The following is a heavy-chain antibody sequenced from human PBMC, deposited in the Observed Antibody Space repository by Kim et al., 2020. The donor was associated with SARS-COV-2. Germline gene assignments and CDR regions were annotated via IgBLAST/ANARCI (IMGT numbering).Heavy chain of an antibody. Sequence: GGSLRLSCAASGFTFSSYGMHWVRQAPGKGLEWVAVISYDGSNKYYADSVKGRFTISRDNSKNTLYLQMNSLRAEDTAVYYCAKDLRYSSGAIDYWGQGTLVTVAS. V-gene: IGHV3-30*18. D-gene: IGHD6-19*01. CDR3: AKDLRYSSGAIDY. J-gene: IGHJ4*02. CDR1: GFTFSSYG. CDR2: ISYDGSNK.